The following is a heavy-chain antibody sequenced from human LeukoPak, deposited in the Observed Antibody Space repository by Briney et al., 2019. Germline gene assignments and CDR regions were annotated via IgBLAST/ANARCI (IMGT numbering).Heavy chain of an antibody. Sequence: SETLSLICAVSGGSISSSNWWSWVRQPPGKGLEWIGEIYHSGSTNYNPSLKSRVTISVDKSKNQFSLKLSSVTAADTAVYYCAAPGSVYSSGSFDYWGQGTLVTVSS. V-gene: IGHV4-4*02. CDR1: GGSISSSNW. CDR3: AAPGSVYSSGSFDY. D-gene: IGHD6-19*01. CDR2: IYHSGST. J-gene: IGHJ4*02.